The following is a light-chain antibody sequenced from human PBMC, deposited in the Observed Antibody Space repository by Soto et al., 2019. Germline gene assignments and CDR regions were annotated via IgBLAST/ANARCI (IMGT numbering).Light chain of an antibody. CDR1: QSVSSN. CDR2: GAS. Sequence: EIVMTQSPATLSVSPGERATLSCRASQSVSSNLASYQQKPGQAPRLLIYGASTRATGIPARFSGSGSGTEFTLTISRLQSEDFAVYYCQQYKNWTLFVTFGQGNKLEIK. CDR3: QQYKNWTLFVT. J-gene: IGKJ2*01. V-gene: IGKV3-15*01.